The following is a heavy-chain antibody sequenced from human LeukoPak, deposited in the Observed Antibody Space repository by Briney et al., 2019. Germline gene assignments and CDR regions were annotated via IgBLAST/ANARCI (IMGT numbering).Heavy chain of an antibody. CDR2: IYYSGSI. V-gene: IGHV4-59*01. Sequence: PSETLSLTCTVSGGSISSSYWSWIRQPPGKGLEWIGYIYYSGSINYNPSLKSRVTISVDTPKNQFSLKVSSVTAADTAVYYCARGSWYLDYWGQGTLVTVSS. CDR1: GGSISSSY. D-gene: IGHD6-13*01. CDR3: ARGSWYLDY. J-gene: IGHJ4*02.